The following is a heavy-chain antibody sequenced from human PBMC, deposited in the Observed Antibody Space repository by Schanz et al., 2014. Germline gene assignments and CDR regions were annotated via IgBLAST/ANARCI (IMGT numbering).Heavy chain of an antibody. D-gene: IGHD3-16*01. CDR1: GYTFTSYG. J-gene: IGHJ4*02. Sequence: QVQLVQSGAEVKKPGASAKVSCKASGYTFTSYGTKWVRQAPGQGLEWVGWISPYTGNTHYFDKMEGRVTMTTDTSTSTAYMELSSLKTEDTAVYYCVRLDVHDYWGQGTLVNDSA. CDR2: ISPYTGNT. CDR3: VRLDVHDY. V-gene: IGHV1-18*01.